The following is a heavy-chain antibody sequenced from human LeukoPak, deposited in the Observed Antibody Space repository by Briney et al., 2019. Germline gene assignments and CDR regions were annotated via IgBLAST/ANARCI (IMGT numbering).Heavy chain of an antibody. Sequence: ASVKVSCKVSGYTLTELSMHWVRQAPGKGLEWMGGFDPEDGETIYAQKFQGRVTMTEDTSTDTAYMELSSLRSEDTAVYYCARSSRDYVWGSYRLGVDYWGQGTLVTVSS. CDR1: GYTLTELS. CDR3: ARSSRDYVWGSYRLGVDY. D-gene: IGHD3-16*02. J-gene: IGHJ4*02. V-gene: IGHV1-24*01. CDR2: FDPEDGET.